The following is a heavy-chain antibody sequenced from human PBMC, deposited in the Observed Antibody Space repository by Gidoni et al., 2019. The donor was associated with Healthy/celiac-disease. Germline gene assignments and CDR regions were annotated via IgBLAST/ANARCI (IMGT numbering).Heavy chain of an antibody. J-gene: IGHJ3*02. Sequence: QVQLVESGGGVVQPGRSLRLSCAASGFTFSSYGMHWVRQAPGKGLEWVAVIWYDGSNKYYADSVKGRFTISRDNSKNTLYLQMNSLRAEDTAVYYCARDPMVQGVIDAFDIWGQGTMVTVSS. CDR1: GFTFSSYG. D-gene: IGHD3-10*01. CDR2: IWYDGSNK. V-gene: IGHV3-33*01. CDR3: ARDPMVQGVIDAFDI.